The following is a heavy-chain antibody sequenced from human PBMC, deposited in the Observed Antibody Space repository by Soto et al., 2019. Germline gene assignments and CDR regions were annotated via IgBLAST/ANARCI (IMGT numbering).Heavy chain of an antibody. CDR2: IIPIFGTA. CDR3: ANNGYSSSWYSAYYYGMDV. D-gene: IGHD6-13*01. V-gene: IGHV1-69*13. J-gene: IGHJ6*02. CDR1: GGTFSSYA. Sequence: SVKVSCKASGGTFSSYAISWVRQAPGQGLEWMGGIIPIFGTANYAQKFQGRVTITADESTSTAYMELSSLRSEDTAVYYCANNGYSSSWYSAYYYGMDVWGQGTTVTVSS.